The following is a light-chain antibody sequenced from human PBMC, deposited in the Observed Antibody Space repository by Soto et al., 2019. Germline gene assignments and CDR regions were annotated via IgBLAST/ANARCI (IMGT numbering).Light chain of an antibody. CDR3: QRYNNWPRT. Sequence: EIGMTQSPATLSVSPGERATLSCRASQSVSSNLAWYQQKPGQAPRLLIYGASTRATGIPARFSGSGSGTEFTLTICSLQSEDFAVYYCQRYNNWPRTFGQGTKV. J-gene: IGKJ1*01. CDR1: QSVSSN. CDR2: GAS. V-gene: IGKV3-15*01.